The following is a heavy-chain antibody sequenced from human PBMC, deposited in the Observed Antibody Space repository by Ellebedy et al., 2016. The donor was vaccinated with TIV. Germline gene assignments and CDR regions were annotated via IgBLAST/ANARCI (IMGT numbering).Heavy chain of an antibody. D-gene: IGHD2-15*01. CDR2: IKQDGNAK. CDR3: ARGREGYCGGGSCYSEVFDF. J-gene: IGHJ4*02. Sequence: PGGSLRLSCAASGFTFSSYWMSWVRQAPGKGLEWVANIKQDGNAKYYVDSVKGRFSIFRDNAKNLVSLQMHSLRVEDTAVYYCARGREGYCGGGSCYSEVFDFWGQGTLVTVSS. CDR1: GFTFSSYW. V-gene: IGHV3-7*01.